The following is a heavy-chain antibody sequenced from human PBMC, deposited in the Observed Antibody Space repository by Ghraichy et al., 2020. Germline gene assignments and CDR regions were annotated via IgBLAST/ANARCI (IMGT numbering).Heavy chain of an antibody. CDR3: ASIYDYSNHYLDN. CDR2: ISYSGST. D-gene: IGHD4-11*01. Sequence: SQTLSLTCSVSGDSISNYYWSWIRQPPGKGLEWIGYISYSGSTNYNPSLTSRVTISVDKSRNQFSLKLTSVTAADTAVYYCASIYDYSNHYLDNWGQGTLVTVSS. J-gene: IGHJ4*02. V-gene: IGHV4-59*01. CDR1: GDSISNYY.